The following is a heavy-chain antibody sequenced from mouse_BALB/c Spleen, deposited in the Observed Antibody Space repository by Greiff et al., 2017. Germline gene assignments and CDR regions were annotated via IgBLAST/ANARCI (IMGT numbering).Heavy chain of an antibody. D-gene: IGHD2-3*01. J-gene: IGHJ4*01. V-gene: IGHV5-17*02. CDR1: GFTFSSFG. Sequence: EVMLVESGGGLVQPGGSRKLSCAASGFTFSSFGMHWVRQAPEKGLEWVAYISSGSSTIYYADTVKGRFTISRDNPKNTLFLQMTSLRSEDTAMYYCARDGYLYAMDYWGQGTSVTVSS. CDR3: ARDGYLYAMDY. CDR2: ISSGSSTI.